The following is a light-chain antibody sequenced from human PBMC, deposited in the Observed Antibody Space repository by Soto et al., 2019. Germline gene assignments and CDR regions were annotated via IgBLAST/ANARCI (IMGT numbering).Light chain of an antibody. CDR3: QQYGSSLPYT. J-gene: IGKJ2*01. V-gene: IGKV1-27*01. CDR2: GAS. CDR1: QGISNS. Sequence: DVQMTQSPSSLSASVGDRVTITCRASQGISNSLAWYQQRPGRVPKLLIYGASNLQSEVPSRFSGSGSGTDFTLTISRLEPEDIAVYYCQQYGSSLPYTFGQGTKVDSK.